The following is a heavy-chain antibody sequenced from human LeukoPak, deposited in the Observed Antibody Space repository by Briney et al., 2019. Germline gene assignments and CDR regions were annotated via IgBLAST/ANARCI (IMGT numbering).Heavy chain of an antibody. J-gene: IGHJ5*02. V-gene: IGHV5-51*01. CDR1: GYSFSHHW. Sequence: GESLKISCQGSGYSFSHHWIAWVRKMPGKGLEWMPMMYPGDSDTRYSPSFQGQVTISVDKSISTAYLQWNSLKASDTGMYYCARRDTSGSLFWFDPWGQGTLVTVSS. CDR3: ARRDTSGSLFWFDP. D-gene: IGHD3-10*01. CDR2: MYPGDSDT.